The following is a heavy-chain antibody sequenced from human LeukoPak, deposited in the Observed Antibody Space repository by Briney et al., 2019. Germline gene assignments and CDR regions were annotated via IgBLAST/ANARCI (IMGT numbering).Heavy chain of an antibody. J-gene: IGHJ3*02. D-gene: IGHD2-15*01. CDR2: ISHSGGTT. V-gene: IGHV3-23*01. CDR3: AKANVKYCSGGSCFDAFDI. Sequence: PGGSLRLSCAASGFTFSSYAMSWVRQAPGKGPEWVSAISHSGGTTYYADSVKGPFTITRDNSKNTLYLQMNSLRAEDTAVYYCAKANVKYCSGGSCFDAFDIWGQGTMVTVSS. CDR1: GFTFSSYA.